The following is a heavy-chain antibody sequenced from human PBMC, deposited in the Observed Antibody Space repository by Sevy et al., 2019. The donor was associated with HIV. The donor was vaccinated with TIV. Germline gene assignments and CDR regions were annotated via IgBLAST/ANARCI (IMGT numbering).Heavy chain of an antibody. CDR3: VREGVGGYSYSLDY. Sequence: GGSLRLSCAASGFTFSVYWMSWVRQAPGKGLEWVATMKEDGSEKYYVDSVKGRFTISRDNAKNLLYLQMNSLRAEDTAVYYCVREGVGGYSYSLDYWGQGTLVTVSS. CDR2: MKEDGSEK. D-gene: IGHD5-18*01. CDR1: GFTFSVYW. V-gene: IGHV3-7*01. J-gene: IGHJ4*02.